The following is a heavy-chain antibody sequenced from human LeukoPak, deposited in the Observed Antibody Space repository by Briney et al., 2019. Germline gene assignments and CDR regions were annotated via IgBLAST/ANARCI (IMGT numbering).Heavy chain of an antibody. J-gene: IGHJ1*01. V-gene: IGHV1-58*01. D-gene: IGHD3-3*01. CDR2: IVVGSGNT. CDR1: GFTFTSSA. CDR3: AAFSRLRFLEWLQGY. Sequence: GTSVKFSCKASGFTFTSSAVQCVRQARGQRLEWIGWIVVGSGNTNYAQKFQERVTITRDMSTSTAYMELSSLRSEDTAVYYCAAFSRLRFLEWLQGYWGQGTLVTVSS.